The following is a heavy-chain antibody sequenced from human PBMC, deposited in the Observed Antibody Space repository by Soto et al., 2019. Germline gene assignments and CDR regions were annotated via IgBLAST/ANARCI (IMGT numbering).Heavy chain of an antibody. Sequence: QLQLQESGPGLVKPSETLSLTCTVSGGSISSSSYYWGWIRQPPGKGLEWIGSIYYSGSTYYNPSLKSRVTISVDTSKNQFSLKLSSVTAADTAVYYCARRGYSYGYSFDIWGQGTMVTVSS. CDR1: GGSISSSSYY. CDR2: IYYSGST. J-gene: IGHJ3*02. V-gene: IGHV4-39*01. CDR3: ARRGYSYGYSFDI. D-gene: IGHD5-18*01.